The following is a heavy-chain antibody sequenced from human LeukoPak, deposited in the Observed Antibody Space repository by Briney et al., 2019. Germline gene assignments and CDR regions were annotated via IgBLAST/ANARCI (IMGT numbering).Heavy chain of an antibody. D-gene: IGHD3-22*01. J-gene: IGHJ4*02. V-gene: IGHV4-34*01. CDR2: INHSGST. CDR3: ARGQRITMTD. Sequence: SETLSLTCAVYGGSFSAYYWSWIRQPPGKGLEWIGEINHSGSTNYNPSLRSRVAISVDTSRNQFSLRLSSVTAADTAVYYCARGQRITMTDWGQGTLVTVSS. CDR1: GGSFSAYY.